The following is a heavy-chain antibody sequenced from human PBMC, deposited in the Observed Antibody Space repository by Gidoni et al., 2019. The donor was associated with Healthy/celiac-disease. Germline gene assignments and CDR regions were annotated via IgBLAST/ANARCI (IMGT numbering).Heavy chain of an antibody. CDR3: ARVPAASSSWSPDFDY. V-gene: IGHV3-21*01. Sequence: EMQLVESGGGLVKPGGSLRLSCAASGFTFSSYSMNWVRQAPGKGLEWVSSISSSSSYIYYADSVKGRFTISRDNAKNALYLQMNSLRAEDTAVYYCARVPAASSSWSPDFDYWGQGTLVTVSS. J-gene: IGHJ4*02. D-gene: IGHD6-13*01. CDR1: GFTFSSYS. CDR2: ISSSSSYI.